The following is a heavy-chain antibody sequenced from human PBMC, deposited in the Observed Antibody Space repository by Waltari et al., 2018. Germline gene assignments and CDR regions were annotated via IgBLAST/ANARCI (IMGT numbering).Heavy chain of an antibody. Sequence: QVQLQESGPGLVKPSETLSLTCTVSGYSISSGYYWGWIRQPPGKGLEWIGSIHHSGGTSYTPALKSLFTISVDTSKNQFSLKLSSVTAADTAVYYCARDLEVQGVTYYCDYWGQGTLVTVSS. D-gene: IGHD3-10*01. CDR3: ARDLEVQGVTYYCDY. V-gene: IGHV4-38-2*02. CDR2: IHHSGGT. J-gene: IGHJ4*02. CDR1: GYSISSGYY.